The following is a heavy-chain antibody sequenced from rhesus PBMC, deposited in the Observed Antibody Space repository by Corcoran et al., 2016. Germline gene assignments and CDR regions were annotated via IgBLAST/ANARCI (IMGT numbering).Heavy chain of an antibody. CDR2: IYGSGSIT. V-gene: IGHV4-169*02. Sequence: QLQLQESGPGLVKPAETLYVTGAVSGGAISSGYWSWIREAPGKGLEWIGYIYGSGSITNYNPSLKSRVTFAVDTSKTQLSMKLSSVTTADTAVYYCAREWHSGLDYWGQGVLVTVSS. CDR1: GGAISSGY. J-gene: IGHJ4*01. D-gene: IGHD2-33*01. CDR3: AREWHSGLDY.